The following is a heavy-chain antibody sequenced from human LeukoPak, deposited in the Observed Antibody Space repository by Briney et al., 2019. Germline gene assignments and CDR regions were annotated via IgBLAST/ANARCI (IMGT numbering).Heavy chain of an antibody. V-gene: IGHV3-33*01. D-gene: IGHD6-6*01. Sequence: PGGSLRLSCAASGFTFRNHGMHWVRQAPGKGLEWVAVIWYDGSNQYYADSVKGRFIISRDNSRNTLYLQMDSLRAEDTAVYYCARDIAARRFDYWGQGTPVTVSS. J-gene: IGHJ4*02. CDR3: ARDIAARRFDY. CDR2: IWYDGSNQ. CDR1: GFTFRNHG.